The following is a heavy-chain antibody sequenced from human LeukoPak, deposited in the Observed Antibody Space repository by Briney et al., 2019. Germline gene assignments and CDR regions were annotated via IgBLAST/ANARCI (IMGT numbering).Heavy chain of an antibody. J-gene: IGHJ5*02. Sequence: PSETLSLTCAVYGGSFSGYYWSWMRQPPGKGLEWIGEINHSGSTNYNPSLKSRVTISVDTSKNQFSLKLSSVTAADTAVYYCARRERITMVREPTRANWFDPWGQGTLVTVSS. V-gene: IGHV4-34*01. CDR2: INHSGST. D-gene: IGHD3-10*01. CDR1: GGSFSGYY. CDR3: ARRERITMVREPTRANWFDP.